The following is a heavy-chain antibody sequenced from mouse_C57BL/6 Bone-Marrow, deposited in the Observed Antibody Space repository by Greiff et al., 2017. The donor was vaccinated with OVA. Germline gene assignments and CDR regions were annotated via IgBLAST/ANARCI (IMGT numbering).Heavy chain of an antibody. CDR2: ISSGGDYI. Sequence: EVMLVESGEGSVKPGGSLKLSCAASGFTFSSYAMSWVRQTPEKRLEWVAYISSGGDYIYYADTVKGRFTISRDNARNTLYLQMSSLKSEDTAMYYCTRERIIPFDYWGQGTTLTVSS. J-gene: IGHJ2*01. V-gene: IGHV5-9-1*02. CDR3: TRERIIPFDY. CDR1: GFTFSSYA. D-gene: IGHD1-1*01.